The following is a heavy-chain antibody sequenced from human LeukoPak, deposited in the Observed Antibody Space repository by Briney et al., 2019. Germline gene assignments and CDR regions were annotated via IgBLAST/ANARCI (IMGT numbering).Heavy chain of an antibody. J-gene: IGHJ4*02. CDR2: ISSSSSYI. CDR1: GFTFSSYS. CDR3: ARDSQYSSGTIDY. D-gene: IGHD6-19*01. V-gene: IGHV3-21*01. Sequence: GGSLRLSCAASGFTFSSYSMHWVRQAPGKGLEWVSSISSSSSYIYYADSVKGRFTISRDNAKNSLYLQMNSLRAEDTAVYYCARDSQYSSGTIDYWGQGTLVTVSS.